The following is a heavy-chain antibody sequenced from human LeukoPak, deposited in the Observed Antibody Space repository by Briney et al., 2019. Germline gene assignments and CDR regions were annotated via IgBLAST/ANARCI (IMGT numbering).Heavy chain of an antibody. D-gene: IGHD2-2*01. J-gene: IGHJ4*02. CDR1: GFTFSSYG. V-gene: IGHV3-30*18. CDR2: ISYDGSNK. CDR3: AKDLRGCSSTSCYPGY. Sequence: GGSLRLSCAASGFTFSSYGMHWVRQAPGKGLEWVAVISYDGSNKYYAVSVKGRFTISRDNSKNTLYLQMNSLRAEDTAVYYCAKDLRGCSSTSCYPGYWGQGTLVTVSS.